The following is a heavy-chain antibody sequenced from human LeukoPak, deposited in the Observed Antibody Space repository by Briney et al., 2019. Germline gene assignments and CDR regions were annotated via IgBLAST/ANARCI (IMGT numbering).Heavy chain of an antibody. CDR2: IKQGGSEK. CDR1: GFTFRSYW. Sequence: GGSLRLSCVASGFTFRSYWLSWVRQAPGKGLEWVSNIKQGGSEKYDVDSVKGRFTISRDNAKNSLYLQINSLRAEDTAVYYCARQHIVVVPAAIRWFDPWGQGTLVTVSS. V-gene: IGHV3-7*01. D-gene: IGHD2-2*01. CDR3: ARQHIVVVPAAIRWFDP. J-gene: IGHJ5*02.